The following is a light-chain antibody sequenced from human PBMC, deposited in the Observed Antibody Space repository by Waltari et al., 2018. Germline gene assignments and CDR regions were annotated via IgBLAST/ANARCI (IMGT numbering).Light chain of an antibody. CDR3: QQYYSPPHT. CDR1: QSVLYSSNNKNY. J-gene: IGKJ2*01. CDR2: WAS. Sequence: DIVMTQSPDSLAVSLGERATINCKSSQSVLYSSNNKNYLAWYKQTPGQPPKLLIYWASTRESGVPDRFSGSGSGTDFTLTISSLQAEDVAVYYCQQYYSPPHTFGQGTKLEIK. V-gene: IGKV4-1*01.